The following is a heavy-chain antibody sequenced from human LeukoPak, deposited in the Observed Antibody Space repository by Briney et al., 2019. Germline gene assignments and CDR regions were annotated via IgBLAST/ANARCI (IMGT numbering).Heavy chain of an antibody. J-gene: IGHJ3*02. D-gene: IGHD3-22*01. CDR2: INHSGST. CDR1: GVSFSGYY. V-gene: IGHV4-34*01. Sequence: SETLSLTCAVYGVSFSGYYWSWIRQPPGKGLEWIGEINHSGSTNYNPSLKSRVTISVDTSKNQFSLKLSSVTAADTAVYYCARGGRITMIVVVQRAFDIWGQGTMVTVSS. CDR3: ARGGRITMIVVVQRAFDI.